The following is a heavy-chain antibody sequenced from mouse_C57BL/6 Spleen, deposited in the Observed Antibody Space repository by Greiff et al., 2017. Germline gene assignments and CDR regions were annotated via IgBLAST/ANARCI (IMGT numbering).Heavy chain of an antibody. V-gene: IGHV2-6*02. J-gene: IGHJ1*03. Sequence: VKLVESGPGLVAPSQSLSITCTVSGFSLTSYGVHWVRQPPGKGLEWLVVIWSDGSTTYNSALKSRLSISKDNSKSQVFLKMNSLQTDDTAMYYCARHGNYGNHGGYFDVWGTGTTVTVSS. CDR2: IWSDGST. D-gene: IGHD2-1*01. CDR3: ARHGNYGNHGGYFDV. CDR1: GFSLTSYG.